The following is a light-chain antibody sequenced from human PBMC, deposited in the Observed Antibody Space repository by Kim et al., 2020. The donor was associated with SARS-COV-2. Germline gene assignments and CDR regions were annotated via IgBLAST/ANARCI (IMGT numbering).Light chain of an antibody. CDR2: DNS. CDR1: SSNNGSKS. V-gene: IGLV1-44*01. J-gene: IGLJ2*01. Sequence: GQRVTISCSGSSSNNGSKSVSWYQQLPGAAPKLLIYDNSRRPSGVPDRFSGSKSGTAASLAISGLQSEDEADYYCAAWDGSLNGVVFGGGTQLTVL. CDR3: AAWDGSLNGVV.